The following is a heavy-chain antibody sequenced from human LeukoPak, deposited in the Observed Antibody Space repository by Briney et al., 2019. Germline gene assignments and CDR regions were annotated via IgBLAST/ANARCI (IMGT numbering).Heavy chain of an antibody. CDR1: GFTFSNYW. Sequence: GGSLRLSRAASGFTFSNYWMSWVRQAPGKGLEWVAALSQDGSERSYVDSVKGRFTISRDNAKISLYLQMNSLRAEDTAVYYCTRRAGIAVADTSIFDYWGQGALVTVSS. CDR3: TRRAGIAVADTSIFDY. D-gene: IGHD6-19*01. V-gene: IGHV3-7*01. J-gene: IGHJ4*02. CDR2: LSQDGSER.